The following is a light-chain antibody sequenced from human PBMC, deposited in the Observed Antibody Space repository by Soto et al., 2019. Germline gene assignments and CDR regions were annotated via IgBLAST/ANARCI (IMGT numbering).Light chain of an antibody. J-gene: IGKJ2*01. Sequence: DIVMTQYPDSLAVSLGERATINCKSSQNVLYSSNNRNYLAWYQQKPGQPPKLLIYWASTRESGVPDRFSGGGSGTDFTLPISSLQAEDGAVYYCQQYYSIPYTFGQGTKLEIK. V-gene: IGKV4-1*01. CDR2: WAS. CDR3: QQYYSIPYT. CDR1: QNVLYSSNNRNY.